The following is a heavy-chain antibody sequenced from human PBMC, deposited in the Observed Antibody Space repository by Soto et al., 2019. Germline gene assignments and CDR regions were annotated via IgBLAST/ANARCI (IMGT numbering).Heavy chain of an antibody. J-gene: IGHJ4*02. CDR3: PRWIPRTLDN. D-gene: IGHD2-2*03. CDR1: AFSFSTYY. V-gene: IGHV3-7*01. Sequence: AGSLSLSCAVSAFSFSTYYLGCVRQARGKGLEWLDNIKEDQSDKYYADSVKAPFTIPRDNGKSSLYLQMNSLIAEDTAVYYRPRWIPRTLDNWGQRTLGTVSS. CDR2: IKEDQSDK.